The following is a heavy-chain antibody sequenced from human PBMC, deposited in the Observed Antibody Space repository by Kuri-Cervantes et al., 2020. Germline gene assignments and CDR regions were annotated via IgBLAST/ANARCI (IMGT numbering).Heavy chain of an antibody. J-gene: IGHJ4*02. CDR2: IIPIFGTA. CDR3: ARGSTISRDYYDSSGRPFDY. D-gene: IGHD3-22*01. V-gene: IGHV1-69*13. CDR1: GGTFSSYA. Sequence: SVKVSCKASGGTFSSYAISWVRQAPGQGLEWMGGIIPIFGTANYAQKFQGRVTITADESTSTAYMELSSLRSEDTAVYYCARGSTISRDYYDSSGRPFDYWGQGTLVTISS.